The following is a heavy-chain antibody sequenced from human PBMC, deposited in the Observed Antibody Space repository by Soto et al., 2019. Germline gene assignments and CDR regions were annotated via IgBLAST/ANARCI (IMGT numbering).Heavy chain of an antibody. D-gene: IGHD6-13*01. CDR1: GGSISSGGYY. Sequence: SETLSLTCTVSGGSISSGGYYWSWIRQHPGKGLEWIGYIYYSGSTYYNPSLKSRVTISVDTSKNQFSLKLSSVTAADTAVYYCARDSGDSSSWYLGRKPKRDGFDPWGQGTLVTVSS. V-gene: IGHV4-31*03. CDR2: IYYSGST. J-gene: IGHJ5*02. CDR3: ARDSGDSSSWYLGRKPKRDGFDP.